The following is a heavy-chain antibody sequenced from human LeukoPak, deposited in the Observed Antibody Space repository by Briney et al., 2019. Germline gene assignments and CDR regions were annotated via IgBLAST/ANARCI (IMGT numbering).Heavy chain of an antibody. Sequence: GGSLRLSCAASGFTFSSYGMHWVRQAPGKGLEWVAFIRYDGSNKYYADSVKGRFTISRDNSKNTLYLQMNSLRAEDTAVYYCAKDHGRVGVTPYYFDYWGQGTLVTVSS. CDR2: IRYDGSNK. D-gene: IGHD1-26*01. J-gene: IGHJ4*02. CDR3: AKDHGRVGVTPYYFDY. V-gene: IGHV3-30*02. CDR1: GFTFSSYG.